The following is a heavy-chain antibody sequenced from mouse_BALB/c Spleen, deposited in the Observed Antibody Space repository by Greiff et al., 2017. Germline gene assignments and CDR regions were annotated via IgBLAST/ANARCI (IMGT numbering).Heavy chain of an antibody. CDR1: GFAFSSYD. CDR3: ARHAGLRTYYFDY. CDR2: ISSGGGST. D-gene: IGHD2-4*01. J-gene: IGHJ2*01. Sequence: EVHLVESGGGLVKPGGSLKLSCAASGFAFSSYDMSWVRQTPEKRLEWVAYISSGGGSTYYPDTVKGRFTISRDNAKNTLYLQMSSLKSEDTAMYYCARHAGLRTYYFDYWGQGTTLTVSS. V-gene: IGHV5-12-1*01.